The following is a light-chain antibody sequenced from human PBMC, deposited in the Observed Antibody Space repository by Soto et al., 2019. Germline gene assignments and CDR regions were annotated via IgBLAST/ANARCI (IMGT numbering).Light chain of an antibody. Sequence: QSVLTQPPSVSEAPRQRVTISCSGSSSNIGNNAVNWYQQLPGKAPKVLLYYNGLLASGVSDRFSGSKSGTSAFLAISGLRSEDEADYYCAAWDDKLSGPVFGGGTKLTVL. J-gene: IGLJ3*02. CDR2: YNG. CDR1: SSNIGNNA. V-gene: IGLV1-36*01. CDR3: AAWDDKLSGPV.